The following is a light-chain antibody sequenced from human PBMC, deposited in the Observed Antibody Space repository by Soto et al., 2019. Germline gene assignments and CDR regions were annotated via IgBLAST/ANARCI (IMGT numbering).Light chain of an antibody. CDR1: NIGTYS. Sequence: SYELTQSPSVSVAPGQTATLTCGGDNIGTYSVHWYQQKPGQAPVLVVYDDSARPSGIPERFSGSHSGSTATLTISRVEAGDEAYYYCQVWDTSSDHYVFGTGTKVTVL. J-gene: IGLJ1*01. CDR2: DDS. CDR3: QVWDTSSDHYV. V-gene: IGLV3-21*02.